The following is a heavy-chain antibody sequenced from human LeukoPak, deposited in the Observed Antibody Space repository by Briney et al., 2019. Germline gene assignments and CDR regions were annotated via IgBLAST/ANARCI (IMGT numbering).Heavy chain of an antibody. D-gene: IGHD3-3*01. J-gene: IGHJ4*02. CDR1: GFSVSNNY. Sequence: GSLRLSCAASGFSVSNNYMSWVRQAPGKGLEWVSAISGSGGSTYYADSVKGRFTISRDNSKNTLYLQMNSLRAEDTAVYYCVRYDFWSGYHDYWGQGTLVTVSS. CDR3: VRYDFWSGYHDY. CDR2: ISGSGGST. V-gene: IGHV3-23*01.